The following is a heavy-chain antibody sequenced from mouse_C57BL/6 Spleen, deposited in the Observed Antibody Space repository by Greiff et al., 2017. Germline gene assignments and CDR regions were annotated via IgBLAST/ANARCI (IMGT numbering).Heavy chain of an antibody. Sequence: QVQLQQPGAELVKPGASVKLSCKASGYTFTSYWMHWVKQRPGQGLEWIGMIPPNSGSTNYNEKFKSKATLTVDKSSSTAYMQLSSLTSEDSAVYYCARSSTTVVATRAMDYWGQGTSVTVSS. CDR1: GYTFTSYW. D-gene: IGHD1-1*01. CDR3: ARSSTTVVATRAMDY. J-gene: IGHJ4*01. V-gene: IGHV1-64*01. CDR2: IPPNSGST.